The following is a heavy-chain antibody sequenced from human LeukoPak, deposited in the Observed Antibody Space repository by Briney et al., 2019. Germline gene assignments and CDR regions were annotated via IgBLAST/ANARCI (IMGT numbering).Heavy chain of an antibody. J-gene: IGHJ1*01. V-gene: IGHV1-3*01. Sequence: ASVKVSCKAPGYTSTSYAMHCVRQAPGQRLEWMGWINAGNGNTKYSQKFQGRVTITRDTSASTDYMELSSLRSEDTAVYCCARGLYCSGWAEYFQHWGQGTVVTVPS. D-gene: IGHD6-19*01. CDR1: GYTSTSYA. CDR2: INAGNGNT. CDR3: ARGLYCSGWAEYFQH.